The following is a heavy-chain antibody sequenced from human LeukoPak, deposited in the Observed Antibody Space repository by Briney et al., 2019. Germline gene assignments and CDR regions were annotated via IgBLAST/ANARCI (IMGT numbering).Heavy chain of an antibody. CDR2: LYYGGST. Sequence: KPSETLSLTCTVSGGSISGTTYYWGGIRQPPGRGLEWIGCLYYGGSTYYNPSLKSRVTISADTSKNQFSLKLTSVTAADTAVYYCARGGYNYAAAYWGQGTLVTVSS. V-gene: IGHV4-39*01. D-gene: IGHD5-24*01. CDR1: GGSISGTTYY. CDR3: ARGGYNYAAAY. J-gene: IGHJ4*02.